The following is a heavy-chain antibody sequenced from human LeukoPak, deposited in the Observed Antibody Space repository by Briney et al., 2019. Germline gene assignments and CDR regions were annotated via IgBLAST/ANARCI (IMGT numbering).Heavy chain of an antibody. J-gene: IGHJ4*02. Sequence: PGGSLRLSCAASGFSFSSSWTTWVRQAPGKGLEWVANIKEDESEIYYVDSVKGRFTASRDNAKNSLYLQMNSLRAEDTAVYYCARILTYSYGLDYWGQGILVTVSS. D-gene: IGHD5-18*01. V-gene: IGHV3-7*01. CDR1: GFSFSSSW. CDR2: IKEDESEI. CDR3: ARILTYSYGLDY.